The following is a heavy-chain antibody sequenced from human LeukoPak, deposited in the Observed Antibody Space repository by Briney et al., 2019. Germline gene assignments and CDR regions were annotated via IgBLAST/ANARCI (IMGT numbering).Heavy chain of an antibody. J-gene: IGHJ4*02. D-gene: IGHD3-10*01. CDR3: VRDLDEDSGGTHFDF. V-gene: IGHV3-11*01. CDR1: GGSISSYY. Sequence: LSLTCTVSGGSISSYYMSWVRQAPGKGLEWVSYISNSGSTIYYADSVKGRFTISRDNAKNSLYLQMNSLRAEDTAMYYCVRDLDEDSGGTHFDFWGQGTLVTVSS. CDR2: ISNSGSTI.